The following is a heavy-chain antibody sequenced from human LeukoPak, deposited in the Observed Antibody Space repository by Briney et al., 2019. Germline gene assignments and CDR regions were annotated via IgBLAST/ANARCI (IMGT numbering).Heavy chain of an antibody. V-gene: IGHV3-30*02. D-gene: IGHD3-22*01. CDR2: MWDDGTNE. CDR3: AAERGRITMIVVRSLDY. CDR1: GFNFGIYG. Sequence: GGALRLSCTASGFNFGIYGMHWVRQAPGKGLEGVAVMWDDGTNEYYVESVKGRFTISRDNGKRTLYLQMNSLRAEDTAVYYCAAERGRITMIVVRSLDYWGQGTLVTVSS. J-gene: IGHJ4*02.